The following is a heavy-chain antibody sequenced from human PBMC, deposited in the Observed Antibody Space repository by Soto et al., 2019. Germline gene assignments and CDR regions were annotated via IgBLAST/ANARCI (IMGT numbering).Heavy chain of an antibody. D-gene: IGHD5-12*01. J-gene: IGHJ4*02. CDR3: ARTRDGYLSGGFDY. V-gene: IGHV4-31*03. Sequence: TSETLSLTCTVSGGSISSGGYYWSWIRQHPGKGLEWIGYIYYSGSTYYNPSLKSRVTISVDTSKNQFSLKLSSVTAADTAVYYCARTRDGYLSGGFDYWGQGTLVTVSS. CDR2: IYYSGST. CDR1: GGSISSGGYY.